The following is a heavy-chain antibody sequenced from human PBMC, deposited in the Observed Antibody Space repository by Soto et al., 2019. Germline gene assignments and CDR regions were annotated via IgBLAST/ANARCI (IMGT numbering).Heavy chain of an antibody. D-gene: IGHD3-10*01. CDR1: GFTFNNYI. V-gene: IGHV3-30*04. Sequence: GGSLRLSCSASGFTFNNYIMHWVRQAPGKGLDWVAAISSGGSSTYYAESLKGRFTISRDNSKSTMYLQMDSLRSEDTAVYYCTNACHRPPGPLYYHALVVWGQGATLKVSS. J-gene: IGHJ6*01. CDR3: TNACHRPPGPLYYHALVV. CDR2: ISSGGSST.